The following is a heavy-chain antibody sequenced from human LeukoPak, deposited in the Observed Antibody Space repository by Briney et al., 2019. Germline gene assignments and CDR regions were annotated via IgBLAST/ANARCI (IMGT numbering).Heavy chain of an antibody. V-gene: IGHV4-39*01. D-gene: IGHD4-11*01. CDR2: IYYSGST. CDR1: GGSISSGSYY. J-gene: IGHJ4*02. CDR3: ARHLGGESDLVTPAGEFDY. Sequence: SETLSLTCTVSGGSISSGSYYWSWIRQPPGKGLEWIGSIYYSGSTYYNPSLKSRVTISVDTSKNQFSLKLSSVTAADTAVYYCARHLGGESDLVTPAGEFDYWGQGTLVTVSS.